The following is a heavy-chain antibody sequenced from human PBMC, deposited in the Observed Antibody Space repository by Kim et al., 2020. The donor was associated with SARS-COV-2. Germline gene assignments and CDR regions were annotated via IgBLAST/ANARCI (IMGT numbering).Heavy chain of an antibody. V-gene: IGHV3-9*01. J-gene: IGHJ6*02. CDR3: AKFGYDDFWSGWTYYYYYYGMDV. CDR1: GFTFDDYA. Sequence: GGSLRLSCAASGFTFDDYAMHWVRQAPGKGLEWVSGISWNSGSIGYADSVKGRFTISRDNAKNSLYLQMNSLRAEDTALYYCAKFGYDDFWSGWTYYYYYYGMDVWGQGTTVTVSS. D-gene: IGHD3-3*01. CDR2: ISWNSGSI.